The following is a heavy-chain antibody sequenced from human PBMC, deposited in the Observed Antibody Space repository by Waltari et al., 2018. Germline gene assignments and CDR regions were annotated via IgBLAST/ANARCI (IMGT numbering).Heavy chain of an antibody. CDR1: GVSVTSHY. CDR2: VHASGTT. CDR3: GRVGSGWFLDS. J-gene: IGHJ4*02. V-gene: IGHV4-4*07. D-gene: IGHD3-10*01. Sequence: QLQLQESGPGLVKPSETLSLTCTVSGVSVTSHYWTWVRQPAGKRLEWFGYVHASGTTAYNPSLSSRVTMSVDRSNNQISLNLSAVTAADTAVYYWGRVGSGWFLDSWGKGTLVIVSS.